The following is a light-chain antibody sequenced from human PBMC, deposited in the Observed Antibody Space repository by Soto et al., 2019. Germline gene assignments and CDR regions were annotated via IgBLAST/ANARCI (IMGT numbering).Light chain of an antibody. CDR1: QSVASRY. V-gene: IGKV3-20*01. CDR3: QEYGSSRT. CDR2: GAS. Sequence: EIVLTQSPGPLSLSPGERATLSCRASQSVASRYLAWYQQKPGQAPRLLIYGASSRATGIPDRFSGSGSGADFTLTISRLEPGDFAVYYCQEYGSSRTFGQGTKVEV. J-gene: IGKJ1*01.